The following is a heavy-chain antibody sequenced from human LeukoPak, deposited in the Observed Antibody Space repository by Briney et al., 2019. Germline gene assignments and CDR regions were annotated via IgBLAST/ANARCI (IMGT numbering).Heavy chain of an antibody. V-gene: IGHV3-23*01. Sequence: GGSLRLSCAASGXTFNSYAMSWVRQAPGKGLEWVSAISGSGGSTYFANSVKGRFTISRDNSKNTLNLQMNSLRAEDTAVYYCARNPPRYFNWGQGTLVTVSS. CDR3: ARNPPRYFN. CDR1: GXTFNSYA. J-gene: IGHJ4*02. D-gene: IGHD1-26*01. CDR2: ISGSGGST.